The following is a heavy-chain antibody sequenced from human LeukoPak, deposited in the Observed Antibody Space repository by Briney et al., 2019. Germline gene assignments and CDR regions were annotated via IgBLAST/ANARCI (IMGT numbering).Heavy chain of an antibody. Sequence: SETLSLTCTVSGGSISSSSYYWGWIRQPPGKGLEWIGRIYYSGSTYYNPSLKSRVTISVDTSKNQFSLKLSSVTAADTAVYYCASGGYDYDILTGYYNGPIDYWGQGTLVTVSS. J-gene: IGHJ4*02. CDR3: ASGGYDYDILTGYYNGPIDY. V-gene: IGHV4-39*01. CDR1: GGSISSSSYY. CDR2: IYYSGST. D-gene: IGHD3-9*01.